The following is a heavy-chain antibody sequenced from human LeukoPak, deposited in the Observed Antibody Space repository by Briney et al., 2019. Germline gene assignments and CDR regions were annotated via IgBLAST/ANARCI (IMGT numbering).Heavy chain of an antibody. V-gene: IGHV4-4*07. CDR2: IYTSGST. D-gene: IGHD1-26*01. CDR3: ARARGWELGLDAFDI. Sequence: SSETLSLTCTVSGGSISSYYWSWIRQPAGKGLEWIGRIYTSGSTNYNPSLKSRVTMSVGTSKNQFSLKLSSVTAADTAVYYCARARGWELGLDAFDIWGQGTMVTVSS. CDR1: GGSISSYY. J-gene: IGHJ3*02.